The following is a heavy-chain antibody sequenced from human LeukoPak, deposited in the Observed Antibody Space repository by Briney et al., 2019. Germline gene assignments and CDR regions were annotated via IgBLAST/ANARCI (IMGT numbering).Heavy chain of an antibody. CDR3: AKPPLLRGGRASFDY. CDR2: IYYSGST. CDR1: GGSISSSSYY. D-gene: IGHD2-15*01. J-gene: IGHJ4*02. V-gene: IGHV4-39*01. Sequence: SETLSLTCTVSGGSISSSSYYWGWIRQPPGKGLEWIGSIYYSGSTYYNPSLKSRVTISVDTSKNQFSLKLSSVTAADTAVYYWAKPPLLRGGRASFDYWGQGTLVTVSS.